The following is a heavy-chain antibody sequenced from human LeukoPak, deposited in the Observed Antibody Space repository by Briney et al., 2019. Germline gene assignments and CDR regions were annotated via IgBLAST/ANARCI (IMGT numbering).Heavy chain of an antibody. CDR2: IYHSGST. J-gene: IGHJ4*02. CDR1: GGSISSSNW. CDR3: ARAYYDYVWGTYRQAYYFDY. V-gene: IGHV4-4*02. D-gene: IGHD3-16*02. Sequence: SGTLPLTCAVSGGSISSSNWWSWVRQPPGKGLEWIGEIYHSGSTNYNPSLKSRVTISVDKSKNQFSLNLSSVTAADTAVYYCARAYYDYVWGTYRQAYYFDYWGQGTLVTVSS.